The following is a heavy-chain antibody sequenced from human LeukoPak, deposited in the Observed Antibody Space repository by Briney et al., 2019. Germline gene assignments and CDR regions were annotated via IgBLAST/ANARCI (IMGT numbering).Heavy chain of an antibody. CDR3: ARVGVDYSGNIIKYFYDY. CDR2: IYYSGST. CDR1: GYSISNGYY. V-gene: IGHV4-38-2*02. J-gene: IGHJ4*02. Sequence: SETLSLTCTVSGYSISNGYYWGWIRQPPGKGLEWIGSIYYSGSTYYNPSLKSRVTISVDTSKNQFSLKLSSVTAADTAVYYCARVGVDYSGNIIKYFYDYWGPGTLVTVSS. D-gene: IGHD4-23*01.